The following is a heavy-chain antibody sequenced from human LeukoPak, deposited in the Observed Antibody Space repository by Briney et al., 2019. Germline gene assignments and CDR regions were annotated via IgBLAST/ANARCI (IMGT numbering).Heavy chain of an antibody. CDR1: GFTAGYNY. V-gene: IGHV3-53*01. D-gene: IGHD2-15*01. CDR2: IYRGDT. CDR3: ASYYCSSGSCYFDT. Sequence: GGSLRLSCAVSGFTAGYNYMSWVRQAPGKGLEWVSVIYRGDTYYADSVKGRFTISRDDSKNTVFLQMNRLRADDTAVYFCASYYCSSGSCYFDTWGRGTLVAVSS. J-gene: IGHJ4*02.